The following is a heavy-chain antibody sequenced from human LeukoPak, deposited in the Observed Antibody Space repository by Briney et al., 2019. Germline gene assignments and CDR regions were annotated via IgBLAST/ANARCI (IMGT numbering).Heavy chain of an antibody. CDR1: GFTFSDYY. D-gene: IGHD3-10*01. CDR2: ISGSGSAI. CDR3: ARIHLSRGSGKEFDP. V-gene: IGHV3-11*01. Sequence: GGSLRLSCAASGFTFSDYYMTWIRQAPGKGLEWVSYISGSGSAIYYADSVKGRFTISRDNAKNSLYLQMNSLRAEDTAVYYCARIHLSRGSGKEFDPWGQGTLVTVSS. J-gene: IGHJ5*02.